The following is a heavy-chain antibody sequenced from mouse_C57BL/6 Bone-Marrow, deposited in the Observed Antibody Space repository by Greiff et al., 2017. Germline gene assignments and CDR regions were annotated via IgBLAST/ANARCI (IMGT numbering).Heavy chain of an antibody. CDR3: ESGATVVAYWYFDV. Sequence: QVQLQQPGAELVKPGASVKLSCKASGYTFTSYWMHWVKQRPGQGLEWIGMIHPNSGSTNYNEKFKSKATLTVDKSSSTAYMQLSSLTSEDSAVYDCESGATVVAYWYFDVWGTGTTVTVSS. D-gene: IGHD1-1*01. CDR1: GYTFTSYW. CDR2: IHPNSGST. J-gene: IGHJ1*03. V-gene: IGHV1-64*01.